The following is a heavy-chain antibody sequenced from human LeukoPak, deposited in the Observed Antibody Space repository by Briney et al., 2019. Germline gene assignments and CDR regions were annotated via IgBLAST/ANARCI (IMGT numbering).Heavy chain of an antibody. V-gene: IGHV3-7*01. CDR1: GFTFSSYW. CDR3: TRGSTGYYIGYFDL. D-gene: IGHD3-22*01. J-gene: IGHJ4*02. CDR2: MNQDGSKI. Sequence: PGGSLSLSCAASGFTFSSYWMTWVRQAPGKGLEWVANMNQDGSKIYYVDSLKGRFTISRDNAKNSLYLQMNGLRAEDTAVYYCTRGSTGYYIGYFDLWGQGTLVTVSS.